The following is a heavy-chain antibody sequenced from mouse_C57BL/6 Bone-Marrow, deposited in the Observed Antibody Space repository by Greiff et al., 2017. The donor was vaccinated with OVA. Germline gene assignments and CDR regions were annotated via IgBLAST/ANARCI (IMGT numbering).Heavy chain of an antibody. Sequence: QVQLQQPGAELVKPGASVKMSCKASGYTFTSSWITWVKQRPGQGLEWIGDIYPGSGSTNYNEKFKSKATLTVDTSSSTAYMQLSSLTSDDSAVYYCARTYDYDRYFDVWGTGTTVTVSS. CDR2: IYPGSGST. CDR1: GYTFTSSW. V-gene: IGHV1-55*01. CDR3: ARTYDYDRYFDV. J-gene: IGHJ1*03. D-gene: IGHD2-4*01.